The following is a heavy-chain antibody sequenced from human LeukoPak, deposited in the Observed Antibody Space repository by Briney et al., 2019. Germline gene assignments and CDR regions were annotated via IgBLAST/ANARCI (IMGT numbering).Heavy chain of an antibody. V-gene: IGHV3-21*01. CDR2: ISSSSSYI. CDR3: ARDSAAYCGGDCYSCPDY. D-gene: IGHD2-21*02. Sequence: GGSLRLSCAASGFTFSSYSMNRVRQAPGQGLEGVSSISSSSSYIYYADSVKGRFTISRDNAKNSLYLQMNCLRAEDTAVYYCARDSAAYCGGDCYSCPDYWGEGTLVTVSS. CDR1: GFTFSSYS. J-gene: IGHJ4*02.